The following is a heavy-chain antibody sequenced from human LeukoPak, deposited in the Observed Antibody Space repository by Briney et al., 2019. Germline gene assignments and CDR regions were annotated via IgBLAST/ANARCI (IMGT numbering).Heavy chain of an antibody. J-gene: IGHJ4*02. CDR3: ARTRIAVAERPLIFDY. Sequence: GGSLRLSCAASGFTVSSNYMSWVRQAPGKGLEWVSVIYSGGSTYYTDSVKGRFTISRDNSKNTLYLQMNSLRAEDTAVYYCARTRIAVAERPLIFDYWGQGTLVTVSS. V-gene: IGHV3-66*01. CDR2: IYSGGST. CDR1: GFTVSSNY. D-gene: IGHD6-19*01.